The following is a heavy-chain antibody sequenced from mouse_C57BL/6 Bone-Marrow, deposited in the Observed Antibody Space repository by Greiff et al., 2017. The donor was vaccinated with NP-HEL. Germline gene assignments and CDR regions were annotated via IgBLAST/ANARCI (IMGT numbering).Heavy chain of an antibody. D-gene: IGHD1-1*01. CDR1: GYTFTSYG. V-gene: IGHV1-81*01. J-gene: IGHJ2*01. Sequence: QVHVKQSGAELARPGASVKLSCKASGYTFTSYGISWVKQRTGQGLEWIGEIYPRSGNTYYNEKFKGKATLTADKSSSTAYMELRSLTSEDSAVSFCARYGSSWDYWGQGTTLTVSS. CDR2: IYPRSGNT. CDR3: ARYGSSWDY.